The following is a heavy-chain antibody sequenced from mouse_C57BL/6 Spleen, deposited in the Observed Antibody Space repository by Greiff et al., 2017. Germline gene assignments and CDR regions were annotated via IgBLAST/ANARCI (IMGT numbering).Heavy chain of an antibody. V-gene: IGHV1-22*01. CDR2: INPNNGGT. Sequence: EVQLQQSGPELVKPGASVKMSCKASGYTFTDYNMHWVKQSHGKSLEWIGYINPNNGGTSYNQKFKGKATLTVNKSSSTAYMELRSLTSEESAVYYCAREGYDAWFAYWGQGTLVTVSA. CDR1: GYTFTDYN. CDR3: AREGYDAWFAY. J-gene: IGHJ3*01. D-gene: IGHD2-2*01.